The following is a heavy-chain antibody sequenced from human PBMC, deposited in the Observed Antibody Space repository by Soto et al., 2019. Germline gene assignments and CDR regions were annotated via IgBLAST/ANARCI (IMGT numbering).Heavy chain of an antibody. Sequence: GGSLRLSCAASGFTFSDYYMSWIRQAPGKGLEWVSYISSSGSTIYYADSVKGRFTISRDNAKNSLYLQMNSLRAEDTAVYYCAGSVVAATGWFDPWGQGTLVTVSS. CDR2: ISSSGSTI. V-gene: IGHV3-11*01. CDR1: GFTFSDYY. D-gene: IGHD2-15*01. J-gene: IGHJ5*02. CDR3: AGSVVAATGWFDP.